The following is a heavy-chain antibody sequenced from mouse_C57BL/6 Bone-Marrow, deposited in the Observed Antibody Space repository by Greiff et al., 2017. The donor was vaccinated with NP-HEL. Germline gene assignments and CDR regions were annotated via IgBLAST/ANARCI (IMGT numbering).Heavy chain of an antibody. D-gene: IGHD1-1*01. Sequence: QVQLQQSGPELVKPGASVKISCKASGYTFTDYYINWVKQRPGQGLEWIGWIYPGSGNTKYNEKFKGKATLTVDTSSSTAYMQLSSLTSEDSAVYFCARDGTNYYGSSYGFAYWGQGTLVTVSA. CDR3: ARDGTNYYGSSYGFAY. J-gene: IGHJ3*01. CDR2: IYPGSGNT. V-gene: IGHV1-84*01. CDR1: GYTFTDYY.